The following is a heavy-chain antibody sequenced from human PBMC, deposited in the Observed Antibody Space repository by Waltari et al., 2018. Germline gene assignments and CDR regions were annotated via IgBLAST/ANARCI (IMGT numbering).Heavy chain of an antibody. D-gene: IGHD5-18*01. CDR3: RSVDTAMSDAFDI. CDR1: GFTFSIYG. V-gene: IGHV3-33*08. J-gene: IGHJ3*02. Sequence: QVQLVESGGGVVQPGRSLRLSCAASGFTFSIYGMHWLRQAPGKGLEWVAVIWYDGSNKYYADSVKGRFTISRDNSKNTLYLQMNSLRAEDTAMYYCRSVDTAMSDAFDIWGQGTMVTVSS. CDR2: IWYDGSNK.